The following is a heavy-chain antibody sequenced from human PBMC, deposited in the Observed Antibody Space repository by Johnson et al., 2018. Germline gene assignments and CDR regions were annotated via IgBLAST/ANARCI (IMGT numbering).Heavy chain of an antibody. CDR1: GFTFSDYA. J-gene: IGHJ4*02. V-gene: IGHV3-33*01. D-gene: IGHD3-22*01. CDR3: ARGPSFYSGLSAYYVDY. CDR2: IWNDGNYG. Sequence: QVQLQQSGGGVVQPGRSLRLSCAASGFTFSDYAMLWVRQAPGKGLEWVSFIWNDGNYGFYSDSVTGRFTISRARSKSSVYLQMNSLRAEDTAVYYCARGPSFYSGLSAYYVDYWGQGTLVTVSS.